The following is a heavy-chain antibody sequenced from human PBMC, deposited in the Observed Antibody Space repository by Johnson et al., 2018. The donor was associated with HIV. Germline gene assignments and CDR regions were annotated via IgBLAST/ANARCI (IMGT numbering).Heavy chain of an antibody. V-gene: IGHV3-30-3*02. CDR2: ISYDGSNK. CDR3: AKDVTWEMQDAFDL. J-gene: IGHJ3*01. CDR1: GFTFSSYA. Sequence: QVQLVESGGGVVQPGRSLRLSCAASGFTFSSYAMHWVRQAPGKGLEWVAVISYDGSNKYYADSVKGRFSISRDNARNSLYLQMRSLTPEDTALYYCAKDVTWEMQDAFDLWGRGTMVTVSS. D-gene: IGHD1-26*01.